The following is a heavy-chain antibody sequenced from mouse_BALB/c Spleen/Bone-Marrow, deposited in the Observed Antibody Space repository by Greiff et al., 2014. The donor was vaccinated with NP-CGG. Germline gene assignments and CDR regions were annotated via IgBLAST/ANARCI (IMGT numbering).Heavy chain of an antibody. CDR1: GYSFTGYT. Sequence: VQLKESGPELVKPGASMKISCKASGYSFTGYTMNWVKQSHGKNLEWIGLINPYNGGTSYNQKFKGKATLTVDKSSSTAYMELLSLTSEDSAVYYCARGDYYGSSSFAYWGQGTLDTVSA. J-gene: IGHJ3*01. V-gene: IGHV1-18*01. CDR3: ARGDYYGSSSFAY. D-gene: IGHD1-1*01. CDR2: INPYNGGT.